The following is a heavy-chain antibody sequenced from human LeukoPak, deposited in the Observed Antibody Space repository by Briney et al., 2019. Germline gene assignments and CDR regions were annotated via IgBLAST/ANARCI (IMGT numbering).Heavy chain of an antibody. V-gene: IGHV3-21*01. J-gene: IGHJ4*02. CDR3: ARWGCTSSNCFYFFDL. CDR2: ISSSSTYV. Sequence: GGSLRLSCAASGFSLSGYSMNWVRQAPGKGLEWVSSISSSSTYVYYADSVKGRFTISRDYAEDSLYLQMNSLSAGDTAMYYCARWGCTSSNCFYFFDLWGQGTLVTVSS. D-gene: IGHD2-2*01. CDR1: GFSLSGYS.